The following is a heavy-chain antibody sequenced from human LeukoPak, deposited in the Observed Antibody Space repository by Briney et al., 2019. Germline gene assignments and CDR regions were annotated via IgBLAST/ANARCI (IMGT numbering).Heavy chain of an antibody. D-gene: IGHD3-22*01. CDR1: GFSFDDYA. J-gene: IGHJ4*02. CDR3: ATVNYYDSSGCFDY. Sequence: GRSLRLSCAASGFSFDDYAMHWVRQAPGKGLEWVSGISWNSGSIGYADSVKGRFTISRDNAKNSLYLQMNSLRAEDTAVYYCATVNYYDSSGCFDYWGQGILVTVSS. CDR2: ISWNSGSI. V-gene: IGHV3-9*01.